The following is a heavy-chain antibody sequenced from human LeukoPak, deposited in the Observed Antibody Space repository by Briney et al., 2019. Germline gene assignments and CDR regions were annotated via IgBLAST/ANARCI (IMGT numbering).Heavy chain of an antibody. CDR2: IHNSGTT. Sequence: SSETLSLTCAVSGGPFSGYFWSWIRQSSGKGLEWIGEIHNSGTTKYNPSLNSRVTISEDTSKNQFYLNLSSVTAADTAVYYCARRYYYNLGSFPFDFWGQGTLVTVSS. CDR3: ARRYYYNLGSFPFDF. J-gene: IGHJ4*02. V-gene: IGHV4-34*01. CDR1: GGPFSGYF. D-gene: IGHD3-10*01.